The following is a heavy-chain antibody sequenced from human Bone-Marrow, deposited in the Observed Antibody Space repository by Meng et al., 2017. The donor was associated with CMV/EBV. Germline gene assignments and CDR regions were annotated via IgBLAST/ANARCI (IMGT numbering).Heavy chain of an antibody. CDR1: GFTFSSYW. CDR3: ARDPSSTSCYRSGCYYGMDV. Sequence: GRSLRLSCAASGFTFSSYWMSWVRQAPGKGLEWVANIKQDGSVKYYVDSVKGRFTISRDNAKNSLYLQMNSLRAEDTAVYYCARDPSSTSCYRSGCYYGMDVWGQGTTVTVSS. D-gene: IGHD2-2*02. CDR2: IKQDGSVK. J-gene: IGHJ6*02. V-gene: IGHV3-7*01.